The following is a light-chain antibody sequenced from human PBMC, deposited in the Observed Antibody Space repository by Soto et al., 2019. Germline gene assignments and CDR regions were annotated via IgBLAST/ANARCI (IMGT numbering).Light chain of an antibody. Sequence: DIVMTQSPLTLPVTPGEPASISCRSSQSLLHSNGYNYLDWYLQKPGQSPQLLIYLGSNRASGVPDRFSGSGSGTDFTLKISRVEAEDVGVYYSMQALQTWTFGQGTKVDIK. CDR1: QSLLHSNGYNY. V-gene: IGKV2-28*01. CDR2: LGS. CDR3: MQALQTWT. J-gene: IGKJ1*01.